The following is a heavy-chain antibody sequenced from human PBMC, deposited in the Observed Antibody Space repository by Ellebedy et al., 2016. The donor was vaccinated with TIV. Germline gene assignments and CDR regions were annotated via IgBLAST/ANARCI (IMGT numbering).Heavy chain of an antibody. J-gene: IGHJ4*02. CDR2: IWYDGSNK. D-gene: IGHD3-22*01. CDR3: ARGRYYYDSSGYYANYYFDY. Sequence: GESLKISCAASGFTFSSYGMHWVRQAPGKGLEWVAVIWYDGSNKYYADSVKGRFTISRDNSKNTLYLQMNSLRADDTAVYYCARGRYYYDSSGYYANYYFDYWGQGTLVTVSS. V-gene: IGHV3-33*01. CDR1: GFTFSSYG.